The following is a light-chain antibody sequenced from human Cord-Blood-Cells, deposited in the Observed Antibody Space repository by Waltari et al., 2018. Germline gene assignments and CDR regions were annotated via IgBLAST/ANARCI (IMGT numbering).Light chain of an antibody. Sequence: DIVMTQSPDSLAVSLGESATINCKSSQIVLYSANNKNYLAWYQQKPGQPPKLLIYWASTRESGVPDRFSGSGSGTDFTLTISSLQAEDVAVYYCQQYYSTPLTFGPGTKVDIK. J-gene: IGKJ3*01. CDR2: WAS. V-gene: IGKV4-1*01. CDR1: QIVLYSANNKNY. CDR3: QQYYSTPLT.